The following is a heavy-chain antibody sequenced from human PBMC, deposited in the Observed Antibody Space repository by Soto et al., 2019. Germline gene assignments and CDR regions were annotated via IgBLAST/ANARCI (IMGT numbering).Heavy chain of an antibody. CDR1: GFTFSTCS. D-gene: IGHD2-21*01. V-gene: IGHV3-21*01. Sequence: GGSLRLSCAASGFTFSTCSMNWVRQAPGKGLEWVSSISSSSNNIYYADSLKGRFTISRDNAKNSLYLQMNSLRAEDTAVYYCATPPIPALGYWGQGTLVTAPQ. CDR2: ISSSSNNI. J-gene: IGHJ4*02. CDR3: ATPPIPALGY.